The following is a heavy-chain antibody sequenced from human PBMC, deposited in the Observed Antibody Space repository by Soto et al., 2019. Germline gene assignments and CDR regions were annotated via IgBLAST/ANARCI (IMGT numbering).Heavy chain of an antibody. V-gene: IGHV3-21*01. CDR2: ISSSSSYI. D-gene: IGHD6-13*01. CDR3: ASGRHSPKVY. CDR1: GFTFSSYS. Sequence: EVQLVESGGGLVKPGGSLRLSCAASGFTFSSYSMNWVRQAPGKGLEWVSSISSSSSYIYYADSVKGRFTISRDNAKNSLYLQMNSLRAEETAVYYCASGRHSPKVYWGQGTLVTVSS. J-gene: IGHJ4*02.